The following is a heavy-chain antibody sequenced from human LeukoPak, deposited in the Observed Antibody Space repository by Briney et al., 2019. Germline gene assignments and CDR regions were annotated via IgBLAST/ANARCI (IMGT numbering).Heavy chain of an antibody. CDR3: AREPSRHYYDSSGYYLLH. J-gene: IGHJ4*02. V-gene: IGHV1-2*02. D-gene: IGHD3-22*01. CDR2: INPNSGGT. CDR1: GYTFTGYY. Sequence: VASVKVSCKASGYTFTGYYMHWVRQAPGQGLEWMGWINPNSGGTNYAQKFQGRVTMTRDTSISTAYMELSRLRSDGTAVYYCAREPSRHYYDSSGYYLLHWGQGTLVTVSS.